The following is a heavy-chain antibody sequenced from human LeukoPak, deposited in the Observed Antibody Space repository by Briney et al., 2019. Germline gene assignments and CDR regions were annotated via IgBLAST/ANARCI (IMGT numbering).Heavy chain of an antibody. CDR1: GFTFSNYA. D-gene: IGHD6-13*01. V-gene: IGHV3-23*01. CDR2: ISGTGGST. Sequence: GGSLRLSCAASGFTFSNYAMNWVRQAPGKGLEWVSAISGTGGSTYNADSVKGRFSISRDNSKNTLYLQMNSLRVEDTALYYCAKRASATGTEYYFDYWGQGTLVTVSS. CDR3: AKRASATGTEYYFDY. J-gene: IGHJ4*02.